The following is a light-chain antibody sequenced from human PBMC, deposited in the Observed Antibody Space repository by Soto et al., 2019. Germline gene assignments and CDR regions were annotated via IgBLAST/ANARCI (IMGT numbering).Light chain of an antibody. CDR2: SNN. J-gene: IGLJ1*01. CDR1: SSKIGSNT. CDR3: AAWDDSLNGYV. V-gene: IGLV1-44*01. Sequence: QSVLTQPPSASGTPGQRVTISCSGGSSKIGSNTVNWYQRLPGTPPKLLIYSNNQRPSGVPDRFSGSKSGTSASLAISGLQSEDEADYYCAAWDDSLNGYVFGTGTKVTVL.